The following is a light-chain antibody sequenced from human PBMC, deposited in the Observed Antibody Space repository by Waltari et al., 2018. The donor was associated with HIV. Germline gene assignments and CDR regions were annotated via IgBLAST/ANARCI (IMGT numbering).Light chain of an antibody. V-gene: IGLV2-14*01. CDR3: SSYTSSSTLYV. J-gene: IGLJ1*01. CDR1: SRDVGGYNY. CDR2: DVS. Sequence: QSALTQPASVSGSPGQSIPIPCTGTSRDVGGYNYVSWYQQHPGKAPKLMIYDVSNRPSGVSNRFSGSKSGNTASLTISGLQAEDEADYYCSSYTSSSTLYVFGTGTKVTVL.